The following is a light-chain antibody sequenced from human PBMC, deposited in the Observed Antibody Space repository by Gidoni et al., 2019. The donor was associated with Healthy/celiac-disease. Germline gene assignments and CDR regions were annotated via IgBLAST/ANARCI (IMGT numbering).Light chain of an antibody. CDR3: AAWDDSLNGPV. Sequence: QSVLTPPPSASGTPGQRVTISCSGSSSNIGSNTVNWYQQLPGTAPKLLIYSNNQRPSGVPDRFSGAKSGTSASLAISGLQSEDEADYYWAAWDDSLNGPVFGGGTKLTVL. CDR1: SSNIGSNT. J-gene: IGLJ2*01. CDR2: SNN. V-gene: IGLV1-44*01.